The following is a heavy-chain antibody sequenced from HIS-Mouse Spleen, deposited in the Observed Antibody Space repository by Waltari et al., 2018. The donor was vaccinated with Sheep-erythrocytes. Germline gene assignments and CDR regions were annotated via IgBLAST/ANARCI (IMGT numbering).Heavy chain of an antibody. Sequence: LECVSAIGTAGDTYYPGSVKGRFTISRENAKNSLYLQMNSLRAGDTAVYYCARGFNGSYFGADAFDIWGQGTMVTVSS. J-gene: IGHJ3*02. V-gene: IGHV3-13*01. CDR2: IGTAGDT. D-gene: IGHD1-26*01. CDR3: ARGFNGSYFGADAFDI.